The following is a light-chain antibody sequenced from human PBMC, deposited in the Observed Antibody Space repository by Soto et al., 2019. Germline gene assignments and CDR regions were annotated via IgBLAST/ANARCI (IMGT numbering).Light chain of an antibody. CDR2: KAS. CDR3: QRDNSYRT. CDR1: QSIRSW. Sequence: DIPMTQSPSTLSASVRDRVTITCRASQSIRSWLAWYQQKPGKAPKLLIYKASSLESGGPSSFSVSGPGTEFTLTISSLQPDDFAPSYCQRDNSYRTFGQGTKVESK. V-gene: IGKV1-5*03. J-gene: IGKJ1*01.